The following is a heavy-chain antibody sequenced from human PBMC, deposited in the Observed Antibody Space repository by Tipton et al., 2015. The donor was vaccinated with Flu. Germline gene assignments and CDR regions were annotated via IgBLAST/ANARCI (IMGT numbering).Heavy chain of an antibody. CDR1: GGSISSSTHY. J-gene: IGHJ5*02. CDR3: AKTYGPFNWFDP. D-gene: IGHD3-10*01. CDR2: IYSSGST. V-gene: IGHV4-39*01. Sequence: TLSLTCTVSGGSISSSTHYWGWIRQPPGKGLEWIGTIYSSGSTYYNPSLKSRVTITVDTSKNQFSLKMTSVTAADTAVYHCAKTYGPFNWFDPWGQGTLVTVSS.